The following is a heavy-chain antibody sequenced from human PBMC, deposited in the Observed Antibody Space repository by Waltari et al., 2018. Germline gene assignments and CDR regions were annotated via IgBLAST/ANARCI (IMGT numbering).Heavy chain of an antibody. CDR3: TTSSYCGTTTCYQYYGMDV. V-gene: IGHV1-69*01. CDR2: IIPVFGTA. CDR1: GGSFSSYS. J-gene: IGHJ6*02. Sequence: QVRLVQSGAEVKKPGSSVKVSCKAFGGSFSSYSINWVRQAPGQGLEWMGGIIPVFGTANYAQKVQDRLAITADESTSTAYMELSSLRSEDTAAYYCTTSSYCGTTTCYQYYGMDVWGQGTTVTVAS. D-gene: IGHD2-2*01.